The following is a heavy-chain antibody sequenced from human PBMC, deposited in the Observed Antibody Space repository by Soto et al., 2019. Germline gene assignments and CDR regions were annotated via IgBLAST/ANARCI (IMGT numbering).Heavy chain of an antibody. J-gene: IGHJ3*01. V-gene: IGHV4-59*03. CDR2: IYNSGTT. CDR3: ATDSTGYYSDAFDV. Sequence: QLQESGPGLVKPSETLSLTCTVSGAAMSSYYWSWIRQSPGKGLEWSGYIYNSGTTDYNPSLNSRVTISVERSKFQFSLKLTSVTAADTAVYYCATDSTGYYSDAFDVWGQGARVIVSS. CDR1: GAAMSSYY. D-gene: IGHD3-22*01.